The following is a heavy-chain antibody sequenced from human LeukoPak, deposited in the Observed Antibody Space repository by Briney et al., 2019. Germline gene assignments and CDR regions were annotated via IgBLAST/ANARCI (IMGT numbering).Heavy chain of an antibody. Sequence: GGSLRLSCAASGFTFNTYTMNWVRQAPGKGLEWVSYISGSSGIIDYADSVRGRFTISRGNAKNSLYLQMNSLRAEDTAVYYCARSPLLYFDYWGQGTLVTVSS. V-gene: IGHV3-48*04. D-gene: IGHD1-26*01. J-gene: IGHJ4*02. CDR3: ARSPLLYFDY. CDR2: ISGSSGII. CDR1: GFTFNTYT.